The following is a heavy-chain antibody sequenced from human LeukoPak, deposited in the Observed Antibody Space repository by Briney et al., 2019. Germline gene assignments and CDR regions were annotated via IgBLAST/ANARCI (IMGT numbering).Heavy chain of an antibody. V-gene: IGHV3-11*01. D-gene: IGHD3-10*01. CDR3: AKGHYYGSGSLDY. CDR2: ITSSGSTI. J-gene: IGHJ4*02. Sequence: SGGSLRLSCAASGFTFSDYYMSWIRQAPGKGLEWVSYITSSGSTIYYADSVRGRFTISRDNAKNSLYLQMDSLRAEDTAVYYCAKGHYYGSGSLDYWGQGTLVTVSS. CDR1: GFTFSDYY.